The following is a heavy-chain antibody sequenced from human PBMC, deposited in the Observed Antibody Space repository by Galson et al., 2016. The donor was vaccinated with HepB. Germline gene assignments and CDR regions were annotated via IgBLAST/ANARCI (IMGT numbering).Heavy chain of an antibody. CDR3: ARASVVPGARMVFDS. D-gene: IGHD2-2*01. V-gene: IGHV4-4*02. CDR1: GASINSSNW. Sequence: ETLSLTCAVSGASINSSNWWTWVRQAPGTGLEWIGEIYHTGTSNNNPSLLSRFTMSIDNSKTHFSLNLNSVTAADTAVYYCARASVVPGARMVFDSWGQGILVTVSS. J-gene: IGHJ5*01. CDR2: IYHTGTS.